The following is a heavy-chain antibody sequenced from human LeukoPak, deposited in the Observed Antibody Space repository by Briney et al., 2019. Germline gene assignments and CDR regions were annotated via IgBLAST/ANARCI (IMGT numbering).Heavy chain of an antibody. J-gene: IGHJ5*02. CDR3: ARAGAAGTFHWFDP. CDR1: GGSISSYY. V-gene: IGHV4-4*07. CDR2: IYTSGTI. D-gene: IGHD6-13*01. Sequence: SETLSLTCTVSGGSISSYYWSWIRQPAGTALEWIGRIYTSGTITYNPSLKSRVTMSVDTSKNQFSLKLSSVTAADTAVYYCARAGAAGTFHWFDPWGQGTLVTVSS.